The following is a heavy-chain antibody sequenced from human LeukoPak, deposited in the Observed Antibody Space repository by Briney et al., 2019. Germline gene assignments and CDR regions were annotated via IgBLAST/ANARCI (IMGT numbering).Heavy chain of an antibody. CDR2: ISGSGGST. J-gene: IGHJ4*02. V-gene: IGHV3-23*01. CDR1: GFTFSSYS. D-gene: IGHD4-17*01. Sequence: PGGSLRLSCAASGFTFSSYSMNWVRQAPGKGLEWVSAISGSGGSTYYADSVKGRFTISRDNSKNTLYLQMNSLRAEDTAVYYCAKESYGDYYFDYWGQGTLVTVSS. CDR3: AKESYGDYYFDY.